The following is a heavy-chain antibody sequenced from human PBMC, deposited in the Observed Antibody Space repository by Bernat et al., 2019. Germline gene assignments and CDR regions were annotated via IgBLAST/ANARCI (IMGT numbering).Heavy chain of an antibody. V-gene: IGHV3-23*01. CDR3: AEGRYTVVTRGIDD. Sequence: EVQLLESGGGLVQPGGSLRLSCAASGFTFSSYAMSWVRQAPGKGLEWVSGISSSGGSIYYADSVMGRFTMSIYNSKKTLYLQMNSLRAEDTAVYYCAEGRYTVVTRGIDDWGQGTLVTVSS. CDR2: ISSSGGSI. D-gene: IGHD3-16*02. CDR1: GFTFSSYA. J-gene: IGHJ4*02.